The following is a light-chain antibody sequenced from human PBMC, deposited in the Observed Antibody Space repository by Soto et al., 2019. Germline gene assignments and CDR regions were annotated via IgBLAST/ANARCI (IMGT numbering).Light chain of an antibody. V-gene: IGKV3-20*01. CDR2: GTT. Sequence: IVLTQSPGTLSLSPGESATLSCRASQTVTDSYFAWYQQTPGQAPSLLIYGTTNRAAGVPNRSRGAGSGTDFTLTSSRLEPEDFAVYYCQQFGGSFSFGGGTKVDI. J-gene: IGKJ4*01. CDR1: QTVTDSY. CDR3: QQFGGSFS.